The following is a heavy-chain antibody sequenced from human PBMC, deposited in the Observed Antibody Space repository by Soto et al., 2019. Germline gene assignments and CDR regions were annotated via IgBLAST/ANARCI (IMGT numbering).Heavy chain of an antibody. CDR3: ARGTIVVVIHGVDY. CDR1: GFTFYTYG. V-gene: IGHV3-30*02. J-gene: IGHJ4*02. Sequence: PGGSLRLSCAASGFTFYTYGMHWVRQVPGKGLQWVAIIWYDGGTKYYADSVKGRFTISRDNSKNTLYLQMNSLRAEDTAVYYCARGTIVVVIHGVDYWGQGTLVTVSS. CDR2: IWYDGGTK. D-gene: IGHD3-22*01.